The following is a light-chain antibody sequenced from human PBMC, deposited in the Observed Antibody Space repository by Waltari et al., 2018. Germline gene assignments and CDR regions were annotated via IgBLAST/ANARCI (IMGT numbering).Light chain of an antibody. J-gene: IGKJ1*01. CDR1: QSVLYSSNNKNY. Sequence: DIVMTQSPDSLPVSLGERATMNCKSSQSVLYSSNNKNYLAWYQQKPGQPPKLLIHWASTRESGVPDRFRGSGSGTDFTLTISSLQAEDVAVYYCQQYYSALWTFGQGTKVEIK. V-gene: IGKV4-1*01. CDR2: WAS. CDR3: QQYYSALWT.